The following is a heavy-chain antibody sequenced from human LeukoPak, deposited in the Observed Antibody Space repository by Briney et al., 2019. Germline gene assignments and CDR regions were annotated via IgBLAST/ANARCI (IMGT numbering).Heavy chain of an antibody. CDR3: AKEGSVAATRGFDY. V-gene: IGHV3-9*01. J-gene: IGHJ4*02. Sequence: GGSLRLSCAASGFTFDDYAMHWVRQAPGKGLEWVSGISWNSGSIGYADSVKGRFTISRDNAENSLYLQMNSLRAEDTALYYCAKEGSVAATRGFDYWGQGTLVTVSS. D-gene: IGHD4-23*01. CDR1: GFTFDDYA. CDR2: ISWNSGSI.